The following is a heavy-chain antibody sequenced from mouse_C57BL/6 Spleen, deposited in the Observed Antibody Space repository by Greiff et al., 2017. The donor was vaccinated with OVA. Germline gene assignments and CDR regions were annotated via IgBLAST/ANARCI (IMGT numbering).Heavy chain of an antibody. CDR1: GFTFSDYG. J-gene: IGHJ1*03. D-gene: IGHD1-1*01. CDR2: ISSGSSTI. CDR3: ARAHYGSHLYFDV. Sequence: EVKLMESGGGLVKPGGSLKLSCAASGFTFSDYGMHWVRQAPEKGLEWFAYISSGSSTIYYADTVKGRFTISRDNAKNTLFLQMTSLRSEDTALYYCARAHYGSHLYFDVWGTGTTVTVSS. V-gene: IGHV5-17*01.